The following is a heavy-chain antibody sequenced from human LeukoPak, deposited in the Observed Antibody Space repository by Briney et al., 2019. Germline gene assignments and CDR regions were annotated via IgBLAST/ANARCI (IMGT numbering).Heavy chain of an antibody. CDR3: ARAHSTLEWLFNYYYYYGMDV. V-gene: IGHV1-8*02. Sequence: ASVKVSCKASGYTFTGYYMHWVRQATGQGLEWMGWRNPNSGNTGYAQKFQGRVTMTRNTSISTAYMELSSLRSEDTAVYYCARAHSTLEWLFNYYYYYGMDVWGQGTTVTVSS. CDR2: RNPNSGNT. J-gene: IGHJ6*02. CDR1: GYTFTGYY. D-gene: IGHD3-3*01.